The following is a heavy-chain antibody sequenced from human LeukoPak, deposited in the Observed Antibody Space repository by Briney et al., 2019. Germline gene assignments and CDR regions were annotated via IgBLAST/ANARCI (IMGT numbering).Heavy chain of an antibody. J-gene: IGHJ4*02. CDR2: INGDNGNT. V-gene: IGHV1-3*01. CDR1: GYNFASYT. CDR3: ARSSSGTYHY. Sequence: ASVKVSCKTSGYNFASYTMHWLRQAPGQSPEWRGSINGDNGNTKYSEKFQGRVTFTRDTSASSAYMELSRLRSEDTAVYYCARSSSGTYHYWGQGTLVTVSS. D-gene: IGHD3-10*01.